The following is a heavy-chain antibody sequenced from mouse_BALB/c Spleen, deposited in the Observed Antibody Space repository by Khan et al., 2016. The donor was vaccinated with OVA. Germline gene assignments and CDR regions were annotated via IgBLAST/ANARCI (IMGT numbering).Heavy chain of an antibody. CDR1: GYSITSDYA. J-gene: IGHJ2*01. CDR2: ISYSGRT. V-gene: IGHV3-2*02. Sequence: EVQLQESGPGPVNPSQSLSLTCTVTGYSITSDYAWNWIRQFPRNKLEWMGYISYSGRTSYNPSLKSRISITRDTSKNTVFLQLNSVTTEDTATCVCVRQLTISTRVATDFDYWCQGTTLTVSS. CDR3: VRQLTISTRVATDFDY. D-gene: IGHD1-1*01.